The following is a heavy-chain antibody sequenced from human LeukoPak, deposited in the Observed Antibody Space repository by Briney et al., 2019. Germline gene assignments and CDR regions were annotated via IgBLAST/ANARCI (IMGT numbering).Heavy chain of an antibody. J-gene: IGHJ4*02. CDR1: GFTFSSYW. D-gene: IGHD3-22*01. V-gene: IGHV3-74*01. Sequence: GGSLRLSCAASGFTFSSYWMHWVRQAPGKGLVWVSRINSDGSSTSYADSVKGRFTISRDNAKNTLYLQMNSLRAEDTAVYYCAKWATYYYDSSGYYRGGDDYWGQGTLVTVSS. CDR3: AKWATYYYDSSGYYRGGDDY. CDR2: INSDGSST.